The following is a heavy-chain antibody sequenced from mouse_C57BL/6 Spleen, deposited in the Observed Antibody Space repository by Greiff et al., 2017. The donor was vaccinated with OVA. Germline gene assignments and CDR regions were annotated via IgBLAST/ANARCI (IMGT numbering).Heavy chain of an antibody. D-gene: IGHD2-3*01. CDR2: IHPNSGST. CDR3: AIYDGYYEYFDV. V-gene: IGHV1-64*01. Sequence: VQLQQSGAELVKPGASVKLSCKASGYTFTSYWMHWVKQRPGQGLEWIGMIHPNSGSTNYNEKFKSKATLTVDKSSSTAYMQLSSLTSEDSAVYYCAIYDGYYEYFDVWGTGTTVTVSS. J-gene: IGHJ1*03. CDR1: GYTFTSYW.